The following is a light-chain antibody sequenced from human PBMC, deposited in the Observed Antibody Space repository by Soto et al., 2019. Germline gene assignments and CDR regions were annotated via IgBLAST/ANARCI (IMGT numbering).Light chain of an antibody. Sequence: QSVLTQPASVSGSPGQSITISCTGTSSVVGSYNLVSWYQQHPGKAPKLMIYEGSKRPSGVSNRFSGSKSGNTASLTISGLQAEDEADYYCSSYTSTTTRVFGTGTKVTVL. CDR2: EGS. CDR3: SSYTSTTTRV. CDR1: SSVVGSYNL. J-gene: IGLJ1*01. V-gene: IGLV2-14*02.